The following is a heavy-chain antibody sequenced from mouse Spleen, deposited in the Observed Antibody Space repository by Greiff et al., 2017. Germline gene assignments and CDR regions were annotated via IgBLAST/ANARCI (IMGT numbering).Heavy chain of an antibody. V-gene: IGHV1-82*01. J-gene: IGHJ3*01. CDR3: ARGPLLFSWFAY. Sequence: VQVVESGPELVKPGASVKISCKASGYAFSSSWMNWVKQRPGKGLEWIGRIYPGDGDTNYNGKFKGKATLTADKSSSTAYMQLSSLTSEDSAVYFCARGPLLFSWFAYWGQGTLVTVSA. D-gene: IGHD2-10*01. CDR2: IYPGDGDT. CDR1: GYAFSSSW.